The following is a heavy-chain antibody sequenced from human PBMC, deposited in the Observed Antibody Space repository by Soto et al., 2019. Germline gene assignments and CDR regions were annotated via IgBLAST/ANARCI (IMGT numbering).Heavy chain of an antibody. CDR2: ISGGGDST. Sequence: EVQLLESGGGLIQPGGSLRLSCAASGFTFVSYAMSWVRQAPGKGLEWVSAISGGGDSTYYADSVKGRFTISRDNSKATLFLQMNSLRAEDTAVSYCAREGYNLHGVYWGQGTLVTVSS. J-gene: IGHJ4*02. D-gene: IGHD2-8*01. CDR3: AREGYNLHGVY. CDR1: GFTFVSYA. V-gene: IGHV3-23*01.